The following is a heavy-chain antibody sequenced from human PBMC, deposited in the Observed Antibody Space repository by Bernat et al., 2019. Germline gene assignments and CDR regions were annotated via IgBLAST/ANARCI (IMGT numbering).Heavy chain of an antibody. V-gene: IGHV3-33*01. J-gene: IGHJ4*02. D-gene: IGHD3-10*01. CDR2: IWYDGNNK. CDR3: ARDRSGAGDY. Sequence: QVQLVESGGGVVQPGRSLRLSCAASGFTFNNYGMHWVRQVPGKGLEWVAVIWYDGNNKYYADSVKGRFTISRDNSKNTLYLQMGSLRAEDMAVYYCARDRSGAGDYWGQGTLVTVSS. CDR1: GFTFNNYG.